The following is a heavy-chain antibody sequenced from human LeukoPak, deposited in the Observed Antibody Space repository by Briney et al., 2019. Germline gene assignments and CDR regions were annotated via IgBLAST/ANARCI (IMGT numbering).Heavy chain of an antibody. J-gene: IGHJ4*02. CDR2: INHSGST. CDR1: GGSFSGYY. CDR3: ATSKGVLMVYAMGDYFDY. D-gene: IGHD2-8*01. Sequence: SETLSLTCAVYGGSFSGYYWSWIRHPPGKGLEWIGEINHSGSTNYNPSLKSRVTISVDTSKNQFSLKLSSVTAADTAVYYCATSKGVLMVYAMGDYFDYWGQGTLVTVSS. V-gene: IGHV4-34*01.